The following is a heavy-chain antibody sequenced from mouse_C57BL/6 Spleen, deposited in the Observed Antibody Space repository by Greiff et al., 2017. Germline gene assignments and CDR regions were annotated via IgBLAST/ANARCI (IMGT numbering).Heavy chain of an antibody. J-gene: IGHJ4*01. CDR2: IWSDGST. CDR3: AIHLMGNYGYAMDY. D-gene: IGHD2-1*01. CDR1: GFSLTSYG. Sequence: VQGVESGPGLVAPSQSLSITCTVSGFSLTSYGVHWVRQPPGKGLEWLVVIWSDGSTTYNSALKSRMGISKDNSKSQVCLKINSLQTDDTAMYYCAIHLMGNYGYAMDYWGQGTSVTVSS. V-gene: IGHV2-6-1*01.